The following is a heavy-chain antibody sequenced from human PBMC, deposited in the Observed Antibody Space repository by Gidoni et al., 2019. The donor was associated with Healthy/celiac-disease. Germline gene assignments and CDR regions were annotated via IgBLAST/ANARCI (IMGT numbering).Heavy chain of an antibody. D-gene: IGHD6-13*01. V-gene: IGHV3-30*18. CDR2: ISHDGSNK. CDR3: AKDSVAAAGTYYYYGMDV. J-gene: IGHJ6*02. CDR1: GFPFSPYG. Sequence: QVQLVESGGGVVQPGRSLRLPCAASGFPFSPYGMHWVRQAPGKGLEWVAVISHDGSNKYYADSVKGRFTISRDNSKNTLYLQMNSLRAEDTAVYYCAKDSVAAAGTYYYYGMDVWGQGTTVTVSS.